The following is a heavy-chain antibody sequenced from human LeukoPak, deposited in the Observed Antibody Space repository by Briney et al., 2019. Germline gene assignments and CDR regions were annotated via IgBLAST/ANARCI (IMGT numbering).Heavy chain of an antibody. CDR2: IYTSGST. CDR1: GGSISSYY. D-gene: IGHD3-10*01. Sequence: SETLSLTCTVSGGSISSYYWSWIRQPAGKGLEWIGRIYTSGSTNYNPSLKSRVTISVDKSKNQFSLKLSSVTAADTAVYYCARDRGYYYGSGSYFWFDPWGQGTLVTVSS. CDR3: ARDRGYYYGSGSYFWFDP. J-gene: IGHJ5*02. V-gene: IGHV4-4*07.